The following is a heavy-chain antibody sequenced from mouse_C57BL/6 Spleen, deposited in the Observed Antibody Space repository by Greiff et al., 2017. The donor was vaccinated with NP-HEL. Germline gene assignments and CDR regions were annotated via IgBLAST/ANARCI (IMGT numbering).Heavy chain of an antibody. V-gene: IGHV3-6*01. CDR3: ASGYYEFAY. CDR2: ISYDGSN. CDR1: GYSITSGYY. J-gene: IGHJ3*01. Sequence: EVQLVESGPGLVKPSQSLSLTCSVTGYSITSGYYWNWIRQFPGNKLEWMGYISYDGSNNYNPSLKNRISITRDTSKNQFFLKLNSVTTEDTATYYCASGYYEFAYWGQGTLVTVSA. D-gene: IGHD2-3*01.